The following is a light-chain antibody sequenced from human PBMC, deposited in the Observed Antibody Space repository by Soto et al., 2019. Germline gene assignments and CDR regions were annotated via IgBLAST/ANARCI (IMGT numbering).Light chain of an antibody. CDR3: QQYNNWWT. J-gene: IGKJ1*01. CDR2: GAS. V-gene: IGKV3-15*01. CDR1: QSVDSN. Sequence: EILMTQSPATLSVSPWERATLSCRASQSVDSNLAWYQQKPGQAPRLLIYGASTRATGISARFSGSGSGTEFTLTISSLQAEDFGFYYCQQYNNWWTFGQGTKVEI.